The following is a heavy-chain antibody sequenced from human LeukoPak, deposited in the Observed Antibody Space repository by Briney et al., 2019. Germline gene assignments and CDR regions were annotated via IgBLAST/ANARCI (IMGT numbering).Heavy chain of an antibody. CDR2: IKEDGSET. CDR1: SSSSYY. J-gene: IGHJ4*02. CDR3: ARDGGRNFDY. Sequence: SSSSYYWGWVRQAPGKGLEWVANIKEDGSETFYVDSVKGRFTISKDNAKNSLYLQMNSLRAEDTAVYYCARDGGRNFDYWGQGTLVTVSS. V-gene: IGHV3-7*01.